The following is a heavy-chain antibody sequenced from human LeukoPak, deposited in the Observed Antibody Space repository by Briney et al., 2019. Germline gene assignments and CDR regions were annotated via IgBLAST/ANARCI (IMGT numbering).Heavy chain of an antibody. CDR2: IYYSGSA. D-gene: IGHD2-2*01. V-gene: IGHV4-59*11. CDR3: ARAIVIPAAMSNYMDV. Sequence: SETLSLTCAVYGGSISSHYWSWIRQPPGKGLEWIGYIYYSGSANYNPSLKSRVTISVDTSKNQFSLKLTSVTAADTAVYYCARAIVIPAAMSNYMDVWGKGTTVTVSS. CDR1: GGSISSHY. J-gene: IGHJ6*03.